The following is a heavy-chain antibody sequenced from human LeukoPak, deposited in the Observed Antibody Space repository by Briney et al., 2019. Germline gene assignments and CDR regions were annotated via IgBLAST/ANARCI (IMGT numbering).Heavy chain of an antibody. V-gene: IGHV4-39*01. CDR3: SKGGGVTVSDT. CDR2: IYSSGRT. J-gene: IGHJ4*02. D-gene: IGHD6-19*01. CDR1: GDSIRSSNHY. Sequence: KPPETLSLTCTVSGDSIRSSNHYWTWIRQPPGKGLEWIASIYSSGRTYYNPSLKSGVTIFVDTSKNQFSLKLSSVTAADTAVYYCSKGGGVTVSDTWGQGTLVTVSS.